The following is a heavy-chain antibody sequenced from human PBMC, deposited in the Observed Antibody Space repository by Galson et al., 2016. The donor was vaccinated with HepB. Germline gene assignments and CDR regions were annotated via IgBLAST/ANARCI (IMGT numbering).Heavy chain of an antibody. Sequence: TLSLTCTVSGGSISSGGYYWSWIRQHPGKGLEWNGYIYYSGSTYYNPSLKSRVTISVDTSKNQFSLKLSSVTAADTAAYYCARLPIPSSGSSRDWYFDLWGRGTLVTVSS. CDR2: IYYSGST. D-gene: IGHD1-26*01. CDR3: ARLPIPSSGSSRDWYFDL. J-gene: IGHJ2*01. CDR1: GGSISSGGYY. V-gene: IGHV4-31*03.